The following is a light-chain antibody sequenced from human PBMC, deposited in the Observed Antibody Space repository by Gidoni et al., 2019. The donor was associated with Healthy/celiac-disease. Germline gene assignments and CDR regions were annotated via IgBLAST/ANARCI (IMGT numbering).Light chain of an antibody. CDR1: QGISSW. V-gene: IGKV1-5*03. CDR2: KAS. CDR3: QQYNSYSWT. J-gene: IGKJ1*01. Sequence: DIQMTQSPSTLSASVGDRVTITCRASQGISSWLAWYQQKPGKAPKLLIYKASSLESVVPSRFSGSGSGTEFTLTISSLQPDDFATYYCQQYNSYSWTFGQGTKVEIK.